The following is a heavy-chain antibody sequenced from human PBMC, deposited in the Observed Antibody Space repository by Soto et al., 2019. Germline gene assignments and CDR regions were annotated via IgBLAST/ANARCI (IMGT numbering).Heavy chain of an antibody. J-gene: IGHJ4*02. Sequence: QLQLQESGPGLVKPSETLSLTCAVSGGSISTTSYYWGWIRQPPGEGLEWIGNIYYSGNTYYNPSLKSRVTIPIDTSKNQFSMKLNSVTAADTAVYYWARCLTESFVEFDYWGQGTLVTVSS. D-gene: IGHD1-26*01. CDR1: GGSISTTSYY. CDR2: IYYSGNT. CDR3: ARCLTESFVEFDY. V-gene: IGHV4-39*01.